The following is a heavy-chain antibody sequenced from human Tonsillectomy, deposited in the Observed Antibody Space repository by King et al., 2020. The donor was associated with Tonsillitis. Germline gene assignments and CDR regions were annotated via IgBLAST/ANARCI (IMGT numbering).Heavy chain of an antibody. Sequence: VQLVESGGGLVQPGGSLRLSCAASGFTFNIYNMIWVRQAPGKGLEWISYISSSSSAIYYADSVNGRFTISRDHAKNFLYPQLNSLRVEATALYYCSSDLTVDGVVIPGFGGQGTLVTVSS. CDR2: ISSSSSAI. D-gene: IGHD3-16*02. CDR1: GFTFNIYN. J-gene: IGHJ4*02. V-gene: IGHV3-48*01. CDR3: SSDLTVDGVVIPGF.